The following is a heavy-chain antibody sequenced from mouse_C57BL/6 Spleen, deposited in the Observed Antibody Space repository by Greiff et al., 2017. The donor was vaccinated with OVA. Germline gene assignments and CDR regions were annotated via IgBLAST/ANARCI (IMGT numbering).Heavy chain of an antibody. CDR1: GYTFTSYW. D-gene: IGHD2-4*01. CDR2: IHPNSGST. V-gene: IGHV1-64*01. J-gene: IGHJ1*03. CDR3: ARSSFYYEYDGANWYFDV. Sequence: QVQLQQSGAELVKPGASVKLSCKASGYTFTSYWMHWVKQRPGQGLEWIGMIHPNSGSTNYNEKFKSKATLTVDKSSSTAYMQLSSLTSEDSAVYYCARSSFYYEYDGANWYFDVWGTGTTVTVSS.